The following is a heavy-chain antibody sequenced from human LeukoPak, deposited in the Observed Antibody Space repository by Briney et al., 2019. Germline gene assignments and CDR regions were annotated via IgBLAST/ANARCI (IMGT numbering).Heavy chain of an antibody. CDR3: ARVAYSGYDYRGYFDY. Sequence: SETLSLTCTVSGGSISTYYWSWIRQPPGKGLEWIGCIYYSGSANYNPSLKSRVTISVDTSKNQFSLKLSSVTAADTAVFYCARVAYSGYDYRGYFDYWGQGTLVTVSS. CDR1: GGSISTYY. J-gene: IGHJ4*02. CDR2: IYYSGSA. V-gene: IGHV4-59*12. D-gene: IGHD5-12*01.